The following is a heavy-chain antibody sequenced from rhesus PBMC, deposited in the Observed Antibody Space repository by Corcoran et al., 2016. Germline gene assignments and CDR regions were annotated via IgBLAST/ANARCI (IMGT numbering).Heavy chain of an antibody. V-gene: IGHV3-54*02. D-gene: IGHD6-25*01. CDR2: ISDEGSKK. J-gene: IGHJ4*01. CDR3: ARDPGVAAAGTLFDY. Sequence: EVQLVESGGGLVQPGGSLRLSCAASGFSFSSYGMHWVRQAAGKGLEWVAVISDEGSKKNYADDVMERFNISRENSKNMLYLQMNKLKLEDTAVYYCARDPGVAAAGTLFDYWGQGVLVTVSS. CDR1: GFSFSSYG.